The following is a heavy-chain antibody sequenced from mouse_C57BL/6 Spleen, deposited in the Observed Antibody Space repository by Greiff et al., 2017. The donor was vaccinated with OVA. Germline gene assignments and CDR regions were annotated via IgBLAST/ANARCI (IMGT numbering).Heavy chain of an antibody. Sequence: QVQLQQPGTELVKPGASVKLSCKASGYTFTSYWMHWVKQRPGQGLEWIGNINPSNGGTNSNEKFKSKATLTVDKSSSTAYMQLSSLPSEDSAVYYCARFYAYSSYFDYWGQGTTLTVSS. CDR2: INPSNGGT. V-gene: IGHV1-53*01. D-gene: IGHD2-2*01. CDR3: ARFYAYSSYFDY. CDR1: GYTFTSYW. J-gene: IGHJ2*01.